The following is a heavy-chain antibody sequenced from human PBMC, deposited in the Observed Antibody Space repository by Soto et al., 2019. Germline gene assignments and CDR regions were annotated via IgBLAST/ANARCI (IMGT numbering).Heavy chain of an antibody. Sequence: GASVKVSCKASGYTFTSYAMHWVRQAPGQRLEWMGWINAGNGNTKYSQKFQGRVTITRDTSASTAYMELSSLRSEDTAVYYCARVSWEYCSSTSCYETSYYYYGMDVWGQGTTVTVSS. D-gene: IGHD2-2*01. CDR1: GYTFTSYA. CDR2: INAGNGNT. J-gene: IGHJ6*02. CDR3: ARVSWEYCSSTSCYETSYYYYGMDV. V-gene: IGHV1-3*01.